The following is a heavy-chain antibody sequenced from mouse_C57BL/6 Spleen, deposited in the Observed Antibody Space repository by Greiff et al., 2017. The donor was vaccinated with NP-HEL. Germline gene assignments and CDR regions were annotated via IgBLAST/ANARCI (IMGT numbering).Heavy chain of an antibody. CDR3: AELSGSYFDY. D-gene: IGHD2-12*01. Sequence: VQLQQSGPELVKPGASVKISCKASGYSFTSYYIHWVKQRPGQGLEWIGWIYPGSGNTKYNEKFKGKATLTADTSSSTAYMQLSSLTSEDSAVYYCAELSGSYFDYWGQGTTLTVSS. CDR1: GYSFTSYY. CDR2: IYPGSGNT. J-gene: IGHJ2*01. V-gene: IGHV1-66*01.